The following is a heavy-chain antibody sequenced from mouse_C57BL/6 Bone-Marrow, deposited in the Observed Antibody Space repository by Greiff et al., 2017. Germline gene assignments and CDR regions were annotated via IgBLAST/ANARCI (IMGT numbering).Heavy chain of an antibody. D-gene: IGHD3-1*01. J-gene: IGHJ2*01. Sequence: QVQLQQPGAELVKPGASVKMSCKASGYTFTSYWITWVKQRPGQGLEWIGDIYPTSGRTNYNEKFKSKAILTVDTSSNTAYMQLSSLTSEDSAVFYWAGSCPQEGSFDYWGQGTTLTVSS. CDR3: AGSCPQEGSFDY. V-gene: IGHV1-55*01. CDR1: GYTFTSYW. CDR2: IYPTSGRT.